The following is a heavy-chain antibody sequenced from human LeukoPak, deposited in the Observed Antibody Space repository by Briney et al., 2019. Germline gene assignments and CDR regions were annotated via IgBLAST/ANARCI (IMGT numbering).Heavy chain of an antibody. CDR1: GGSISSSSYY. Sequence: PSETLSLTCTVSGGSISSSSYYWGWIRQPPGKGLEWIGSIYCSGSTYYNPSLKSRVTISVDTSKNQFSLKLSSVTAADTAVYYCACTYYYDSSGLNWFDPWGQGTLVTVSS. J-gene: IGHJ5*02. D-gene: IGHD3-22*01. CDR2: IYCSGST. CDR3: ACTYYYDSSGLNWFDP. V-gene: IGHV4-39*01.